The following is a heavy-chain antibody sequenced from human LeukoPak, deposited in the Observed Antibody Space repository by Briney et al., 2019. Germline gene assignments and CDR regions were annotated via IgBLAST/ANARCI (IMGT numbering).Heavy chain of an antibody. CDR3: ARDTGFPFFDF. CDR2: ISGYNADT. Sequence: ASVKVSCKASGYILTNYGITWVRQAPGQGLEWMGWISGYNADTDSAQKVQGRLTMTTDTSTNTAYMELRSLRSDDTAVYYCARDTGFPFFDFWGHGALVTVSS. V-gene: IGHV1-18*01. J-gene: IGHJ4*01. CDR1: GYILTNYG.